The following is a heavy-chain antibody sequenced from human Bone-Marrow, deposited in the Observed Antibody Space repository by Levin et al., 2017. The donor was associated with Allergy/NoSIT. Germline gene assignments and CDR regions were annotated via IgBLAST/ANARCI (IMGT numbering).Heavy chain of an antibody. Sequence: TSETLSLTCTVSGASVNDGDTYYWGWIRQPPGKGLEWIGSIYNSEITFYNESLKSRVTISQDTPKNQIFLRLASVTAADTALYYCARARRITPRGTGNWFDSWGQGALVTVSS. D-gene: IGHD1-14*01. CDR1: GASVNDGDTYY. CDR3: ARARRITPRGTGNWFDS. V-gene: IGHV4-39*07. CDR2: IYNSEIT. J-gene: IGHJ5*01.